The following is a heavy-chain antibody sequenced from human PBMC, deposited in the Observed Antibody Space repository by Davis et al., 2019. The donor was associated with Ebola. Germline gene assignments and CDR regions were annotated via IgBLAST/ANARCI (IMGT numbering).Heavy chain of an antibody. J-gene: IGHJ2*01. D-gene: IGHD3-10*01. CDR2: IYYSGST. Sequence: PGGSLRLSCTVSGGSISSYYWSWIRQPPGKGLEWLGYIYYSGSTNYNPYLKSRVTITVDTSKNQFSLKLSSVTAADTAVYYCARGEEDYGSGSYVWYFDLWVRGTLVTVSS. CDR1: GGSISSYY. V-gene: IGHV4-59*01. CDR3: ARGEEDYGSGSYVWYFDL.